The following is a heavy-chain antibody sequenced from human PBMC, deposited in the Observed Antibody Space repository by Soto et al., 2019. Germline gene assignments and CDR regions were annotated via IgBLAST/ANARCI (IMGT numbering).Heavy chain of an antibody. V-gene: IGHV3-53*02. J-gene: IGHJ6*02. D-gene: IGHD2-8*01. CDR1: GFTVNSNY. Sequence: EVQVLATGGGLIQPGGSLRLSCAASGFTVNSNYMSWVRQAPGEGLQWVSITNTGGTTYYVDSVKGRFTVSRDNSKNTLYLQMNSLSAEDTAVYYCANGDGCILAVWSQGTTVSVSS. CDR2: TNTGGTT. CDR3: ANGDGCILAV.